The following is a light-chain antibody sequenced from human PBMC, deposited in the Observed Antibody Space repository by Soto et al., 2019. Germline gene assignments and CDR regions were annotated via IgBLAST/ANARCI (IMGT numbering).Light chain of an antibody. CDR1: QSVGSY. CDR2: DAS. J-gene: IGKJ4*01. CDR3: QQRTNWPAPT. Sequence: EIVLTQSPATLSLSPGERATLSCRASQSVGSYLAWYQQKPGQAPRLLIYDASTTATGIPARFSGSGSGTEFTLTISIMEPEDFAVYSCQQRTNWPAPTFGGGTKVEVK. V-gene: IGKV3-11*01.